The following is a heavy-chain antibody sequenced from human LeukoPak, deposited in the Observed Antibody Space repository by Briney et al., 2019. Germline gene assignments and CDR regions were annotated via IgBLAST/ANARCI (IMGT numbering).Heavy chain of an antibody. CDR1: GFTVSRNY. CDR3: ARAVGVTAIHNAFDI. D-gene: IGHD2-21*02. V-gene: IGHV3-66*02. CDR2: IYSGGGT. J-gene: IGHJ3*02. Sequence: GGSLRLSCAASGFTVSRNYMSWVRRAPGKGLEWVSVIYSGGGTDYADSVKGRFTISRDNSKNTLYLQMNSLRAEDTAVYYCARAVGVTAIHNAFDIWGQGTMVTVSS.